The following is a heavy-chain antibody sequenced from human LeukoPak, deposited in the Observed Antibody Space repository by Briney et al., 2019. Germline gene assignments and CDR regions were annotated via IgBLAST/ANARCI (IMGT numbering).Heavy chain of an antibody. CDR2: ISWNSGSI. Sequence: GGSLRLSCAASGFTFDDYAMHWVRHAPGKGLEWVSGISWNSGSIGYADSVKGRFTISRDNAKNSLYLQMNSLRAEDTALYYCAKDPFGTKDYWGQGTLVTVSS. J-gene: IGHJ4*02. V-gene: IGHV3-9*01. CDR1: GFTFDDYA. CDR3: AKDPFGTKDY. D-gene: IGHD3-16*01.